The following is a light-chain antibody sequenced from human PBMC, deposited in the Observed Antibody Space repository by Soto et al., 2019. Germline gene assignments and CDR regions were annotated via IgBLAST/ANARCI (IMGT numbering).Light chain of an antibody. V-gene: IGLV2-14*01. CDR3: QSYDTSLSAWV. CDR2: EVS. J-gene: IGLJ3*02. CDR1: SSDVGGYNY. Sequence: QSALTQPASVSGSPGQSITISCTGTSSDVGGYNYVSWYQQHPGKAPKLMIYEVSNRPSGVPDRFSGSKSGTSASLAITGLQADDEADYYCQSYDTSLSAWVFGGGTKLTVL.